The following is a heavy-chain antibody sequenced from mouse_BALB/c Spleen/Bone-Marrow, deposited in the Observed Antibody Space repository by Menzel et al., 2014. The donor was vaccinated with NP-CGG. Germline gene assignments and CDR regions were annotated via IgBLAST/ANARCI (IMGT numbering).Heavy chain of an antibody. J-gene: IGHJ2*01. D-gene: IGHD2-4*01. V-gene: IGHV14-4*02. CDR2: IDPENGDT. CDR3: NALYYDSDFDY. Sequence: EVQRVESGAELVRSGASVKLSCTASGFNIXDFYIYWVKQRPAQGLEWIGWIDPENGDTDYDPKFQGKATMTADTSSNTAYLQLSSLASEDTAVYYCNALYYDSDFDYWGQGTTLTVSS. CDR1: GFNIXDFY.